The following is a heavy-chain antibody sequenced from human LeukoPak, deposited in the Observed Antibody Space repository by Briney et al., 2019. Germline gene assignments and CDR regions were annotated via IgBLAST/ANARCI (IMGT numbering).Heavy chain of an antibody. CDR1: GFTFSSHS. Sequence: GGSLRLSCAASGFTFSSHSMNWVRQAPGKGLEWVSSISSSSSYIYYADSVKGRFTISRDNAKNSLYLQMNSLRAEDTAVYYCARANFGELPRGDYWGQGTLVTVSS. CDR3: ARANFGELPRGDY. J-gene: IGHJ4*02. V-gene: IGHV3-21*01. CDR2: ISSSSSYI. D-gene: IGHD3-10*01.